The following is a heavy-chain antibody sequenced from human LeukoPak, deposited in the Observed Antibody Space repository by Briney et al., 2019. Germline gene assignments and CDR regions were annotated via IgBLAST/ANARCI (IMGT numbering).Heavy chain of an antibody. D-gene: IGHD3-3*01. CDR2: INSDGSSI. Sequence: GGSLRLSCAASGFTFSYWMHWVRQAPGKGLVWVSRINSDGSSIYYADSVKGRFTISRDNAKNTLYLQMNSRRADDTAVYYCARGYDFWSIDYWGQGTLVTVSS. CDR1: GFTFSYW. V-gene: IGHV3-74*01. J-gene: IGHJ4*02. CDR3: ARGYDFWSIDY.